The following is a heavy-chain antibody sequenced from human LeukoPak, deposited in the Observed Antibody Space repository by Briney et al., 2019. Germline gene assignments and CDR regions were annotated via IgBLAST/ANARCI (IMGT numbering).Heavy chain of an antibody. CDR3: ARGGDVYDSSGFDY. CDR1: GGTFSSYA. D-gene: IGHD3-22*01. CDR2: IIPILGLA. Sequence: ASVKVSCKASGGTFSSYAISWVRQAPGQGLEWMGRIIPILGLANYAQKFQGRVTITADKSTSTAYMELSSLRSEDTAVYDCARGGDVYDSSGFDYWGQGTLVTVSS. V-gene: IGHV1-69*04. J-gene: IGHJ4*02.